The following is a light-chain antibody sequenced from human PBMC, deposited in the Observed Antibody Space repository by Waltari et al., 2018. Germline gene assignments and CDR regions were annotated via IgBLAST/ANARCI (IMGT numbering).Light chain of an antibody. J-gene: IGKJ1*01. CDR3: QQRSKWPWA. V-gene: IGKV3-11*01. CDR1: QSVSSS. CDR2: DAS. Sequence: EIVLTQSPATLSLSPGERATLSCRARQSVSSSLAWYQHKPGQAPRLLIYDASISVTGIPARFSGSGSGTDFTLTISSLEPEDFAVYYCQQRSKWPWAFGQGTKVEIK.